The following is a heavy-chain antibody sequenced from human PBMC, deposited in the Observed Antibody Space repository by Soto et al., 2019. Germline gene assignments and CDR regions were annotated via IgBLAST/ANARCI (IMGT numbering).Heavy chain of an antibody. Sequence: QVQVEESGGGVVQPGRSLRLSCAASGFIFSDYGMHWVRQAPGKGLEWVAVIWNDGSKEYYVDSVKGRFTISRDNLKNTVSLQMNGLRAEDTALYYCARTSYYDKTGVFDYWGQGTLVTVSS. CDR3: ARTSYYDKTGVFDY. CDR2: IWNDGSKE. V-gene: IGHV3-33*01. J-gene: IGHJ4*02. D-gene: IGHD3-22*01. CDR1: GFIFSDYG.